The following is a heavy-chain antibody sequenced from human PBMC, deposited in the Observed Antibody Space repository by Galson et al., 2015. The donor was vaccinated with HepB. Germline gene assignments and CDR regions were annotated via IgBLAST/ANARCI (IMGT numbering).Heavy chain of an antibody. CDR1: GYTFTGYY. V-gene: IGHV1-2*06. CDR3: ARAVERVLLWFRESKGIDY. Sequence: SVKVSCKASGYTFTGYYMHWVRQAPGQGLEWMGRINPNSGGTNYAQEFQGRVTMTRDTSISTAYMELSRLRSDDTAVYYCARAVERVLLWFRESKGIDYWGQGTLVTVSS. D-gene: IGHD3-10*01. CDR2: INPNSGGT. J-gene: IGHJ4*02.